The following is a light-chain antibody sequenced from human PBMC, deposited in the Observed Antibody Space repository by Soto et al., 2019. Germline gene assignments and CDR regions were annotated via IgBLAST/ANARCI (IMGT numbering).Light chain of an antibody. J-gene: IGLJ1*01. Sequence: QSALTQPASVSGSPGQSITISCTGTSSDVGGYNFVSWYQQHPGKVPKLMIYEVNNRPSGVSNRFSGSKSANTASLTISGLQAEDEADYYCSSYTASSTYDFGSGTKLTVL. V-gene: IGLV2-14*01. CDR3: SSYTASSTYD. CDR2: EVN. CDR1: SSDVGGYNF.